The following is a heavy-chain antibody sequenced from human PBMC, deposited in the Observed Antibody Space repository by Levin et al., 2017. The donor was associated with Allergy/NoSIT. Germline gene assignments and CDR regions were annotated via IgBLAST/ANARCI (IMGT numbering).Heavy chain of an antibody. Sequence: PSETLSLTFAVSFFSLIINNFFFFVLLPPGKVLEWIGEIYHSGSTNYNPSLKSRVTMSVDKSKNQFSLTLNSVTAADTALYYCARESPSEGGMDVWGQGTTVTVSS. CDR3: ARESPSEGGMDV. V-gene: IGHV4-4*02. CDR1: FFSLIINNF. CDR2: IYHSGST. J-gene: IGHJ6*02.